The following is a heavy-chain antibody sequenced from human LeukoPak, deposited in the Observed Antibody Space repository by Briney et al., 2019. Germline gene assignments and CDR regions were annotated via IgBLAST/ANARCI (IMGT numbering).Heavy chain of an antibody. CDR3: ARDEDGNLSFFDY. Sequence: ASVKVSCTASGGTFSSYAISWVRQAPGQGLEWMGRIIPILGIANYAQKFQGRVTITADKSTSTAYMELSSLRSEDTAVYYCARDEDGNLSFFDYWGQGTLVTVSS. J-gene: IGHJ4*02. CDR2: IIPILGIA. V-gene: IGHV1-69*04. D-gene: IGHD5-24*01. CDR1: GGTFSSYA.